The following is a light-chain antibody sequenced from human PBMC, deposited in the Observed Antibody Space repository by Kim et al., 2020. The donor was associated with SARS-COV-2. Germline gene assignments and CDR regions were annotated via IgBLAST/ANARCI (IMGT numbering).Light chain of an antibody. Sequence: VYPGQESSITCSGDKLGDKYACWYQQKPGQSPVLVIYQDSKRPSGIPERFSGSNSGNTATLTISGTQAMDEADYYCQAWDSSTAVFGGGTQLTVL. CDR2: QDS. CDR1: KLGDKY. J-gene: IGLJ3*02. CDR3: QAWDSSTAV. V-gene: IGLV3-1*01.